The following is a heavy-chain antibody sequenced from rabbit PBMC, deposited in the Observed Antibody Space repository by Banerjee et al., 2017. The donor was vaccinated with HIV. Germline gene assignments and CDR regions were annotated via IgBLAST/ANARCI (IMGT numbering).Heavy chain of an antibody. CDR1: GFSFSSSYS. CDR3: ARYDADGVSKL. J-gene: IGHJ4*01. D-gene: IGHD2-1*01. CDR2: IYNADGST. Sequence: QEQLVESGGDLVKPEGSLTLTCTASGFSFSSSYSIYWVRQAPEKGLEWIGCIYNADGSTYYASWAKGRFTISKTSSTTVTLQMTSLTAADTATYFCARYDADGVSKLWGPGTLVTVS. V-gene: IGHV1S45*01.